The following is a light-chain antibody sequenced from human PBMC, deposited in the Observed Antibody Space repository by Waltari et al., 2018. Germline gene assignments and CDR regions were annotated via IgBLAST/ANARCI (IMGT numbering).Light chain of an antibody. Sequence: QSVLTQPPSASGAPGQTITISCSGGGSHIGRNYVYWYQQFPGRAPRLIIHNNDHRPSGVPDRFSGSKSGISGSLAISGLRSDDEADYYCAAWDETLNTFLFGTGTKVAAL. CDR2: NND. J-gene: IGLJ1*01. V-gene: IGLV1-47*01. CDR3: AAWDETLNTFL. CDR1: GSHIGRNY.